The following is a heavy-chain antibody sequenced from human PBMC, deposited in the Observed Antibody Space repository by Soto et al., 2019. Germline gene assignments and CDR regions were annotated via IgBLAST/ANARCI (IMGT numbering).Heavy chain of an antibody. J-gene: IGHJ4*02. CDR2: MYLGGSF. CDR1: GDSVSSGY. CDR3: ARAWGGWAAD. Sequence: PSETLSLTCNVSGDSVSSGYWSWIRQPPGKGLEWIGFMYLGGSFNYNPSLASRVTISVETSKNQFSLRLTSVTAADTAVYYCARAWGGWAADWGQGTLVTVSS. D-gene: IGHD3-16*01. V-gene: IGHV4-59*02.